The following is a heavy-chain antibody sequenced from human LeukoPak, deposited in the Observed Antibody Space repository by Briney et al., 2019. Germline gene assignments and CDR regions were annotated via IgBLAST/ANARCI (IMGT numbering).Heavy chain of an antibody. D-gene: IGHD5-18*01. CDR2: ISSSSSTI. J-gene: IGHJ4*02. CDR3: AKLSYGHGFDY. Sequence: GGSLRLSCAASGFTFSSYSMNWVRQAPGKGLEWVSYISSSSSTIYYADSVKGRFTISRDNAKNSLYLQMNSLRAEDTAVYYCAKLSYGHGFDYWGQGTLVTVSS. CDR1: GFTFSSYS. V-gene: IGHV3-48*04.